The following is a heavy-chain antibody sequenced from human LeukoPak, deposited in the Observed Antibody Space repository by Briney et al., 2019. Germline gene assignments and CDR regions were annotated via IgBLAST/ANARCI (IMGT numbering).Heavy chain of an antibody. CDR1: GFTFSSYA. D-gene: IGHD2-8*01. CDR2: ISGSGGST. CDR3: ARDLANIRTPGSTYDAFDI. V-gene: IGHV3-23*01. J-gene: IGHJ3*02. Sequence: PGGSLRLSCAASGFTFSSYAMSWVRQAPGKGLEWVSAISGSGGSTYYADSVKGRFTISRDNSKNTLYLQMNSLRAEDTAVYYCARDLANIRTPGSTYDAFDIWGQGTMVTVSS.